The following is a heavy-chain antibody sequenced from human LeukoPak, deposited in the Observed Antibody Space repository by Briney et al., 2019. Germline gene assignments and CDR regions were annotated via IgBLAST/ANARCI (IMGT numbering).Heavy chain of an antibody. Sequence: PSETLSLTCTVSGGSLSSYYWSWLRQPPGKGLEWIGYIYYSGSTNYNPSLTSRVTISVDTSKNQFSLKLSSVTAADTAVYYCARDFYSSRFRGIGWFDPWGQGTLVTVSS. D-gene: IGHD6-19*01. V-gene: IGHV4-59*01. CDR3: ARDFYSSRFRGIGWFDP. CDR2: IYYSGST. CDR1: GGSLSSYY. J-gene: IGHJ5*02.